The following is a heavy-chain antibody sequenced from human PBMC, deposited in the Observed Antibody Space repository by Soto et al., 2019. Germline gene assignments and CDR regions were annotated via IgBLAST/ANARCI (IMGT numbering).Heavy chain of an antibody. CDR3: AGSYSAVFDY. CDR1: RYSFPSYW. Sequence: GESLKISCKVSRYSFPSYWIAWVRQMPGKGLEYMGIIYPGDSDTKYSPSFQGQVTISSDKSISTTYLQLSSLKASDTAMYYCAGSYSAVFDYWGQGTLVTVSS. J-gene: IGHJ4*01. D-gene: IGHD1-26*01. V-gene: IGHV5-51*01. CDR2: IYPGDSDT.